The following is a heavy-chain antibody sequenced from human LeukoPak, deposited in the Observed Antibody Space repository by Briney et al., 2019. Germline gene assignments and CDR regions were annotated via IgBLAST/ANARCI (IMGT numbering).Heavy chain of an antibody. J-gene: IGHJ6*02. CDR1: GFTFSSYA. CDR3: AKGYCSSTSCPYYYYYGMDV. V-gene: IGHV3-23*01. CDR2: ISGSGGST. D-gene: IGHD2-2*01. Sequence: PGGSLRLSCAASGFTFSSYAMSWVRQAPGKGLEWVSAISGSGGSTYYADSVKGRFTISRDNSKNTLYLQMNSLRAEDTAVYYRAKGYCSSTSCPYYYYYGMDVWGQGTTVTVSS.